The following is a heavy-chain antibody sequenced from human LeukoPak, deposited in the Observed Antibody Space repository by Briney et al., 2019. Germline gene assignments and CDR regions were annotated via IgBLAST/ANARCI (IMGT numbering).Heavy chain of an antibody. CDR3: ARGASTAAKYGMDV. CDR2: IAYDGSST. D-gene: IGHD2-21*02. V-gene: IGHV3-30*04. Sequence: GGSLRLSCAASGFTFNSYAIHWVRQAPGKGLEWVAVIAYDGSSTVYADSVKGRFTISRDNSKNTLHLQTNSLRTEDTAVYYCARGASTAAKYGMDVWGRGTAVTVSS. CDR1: GFTFNSYA. J-gene: IGHJ6*02.